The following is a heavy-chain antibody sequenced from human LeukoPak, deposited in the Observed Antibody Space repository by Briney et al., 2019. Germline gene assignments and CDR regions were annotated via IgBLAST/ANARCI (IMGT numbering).Heavy chain of an antibody. CDR2: INPNSGGT. V-gene: IGHV1-2*02. J-gene: IGHJ4*02. CDR1: GYTFTGYY. Sequence: ASVKVSCKASGYTFTGYYMHWVRQAPGQGLEWMGWINPNSGGTNYAQKFQGRVTMTRDTSISAAYMELSRLRSDDTAVYYCARDGVTYYYDSSGYGYWGQGTLVTVFS. CDR3: ARDGVTYYYDSSGYGY. D-gene: IGHD3-22*01.